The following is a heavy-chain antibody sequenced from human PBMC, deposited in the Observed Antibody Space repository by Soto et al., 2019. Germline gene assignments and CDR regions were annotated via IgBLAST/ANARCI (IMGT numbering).Heavy chain of an antibody. V-gene: IGHV3-23*01. Sequence: EVKLLESGGGLVQPGGSLRLSCAASGFTFSNYAMNWVRQAPGKGLEWVSAISGSGGSTYYADSVKGRFTISRDNSKNTLYLQMNSLRAEDTAVYYCAKAVNPSGLTRSYYYYYGMDVWGQGTTVTVSS. CDR2: ISGSGGST. CDR3: AKAVNPSGLTRSYYYYYGMDV. J-gene: IGHJ6*02. CDR1: GFTFSNYA. D-gene: IGHD3-9*01.